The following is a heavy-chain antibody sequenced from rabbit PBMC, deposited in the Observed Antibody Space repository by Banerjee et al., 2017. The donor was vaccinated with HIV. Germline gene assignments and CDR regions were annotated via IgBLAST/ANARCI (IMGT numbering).Heavy chain of an antibody. CDR1: GFDFSSYY. CDR3: ARAHPYYTYGYAGYAYATGWLDL. Sequence: QLEESGGGLVKPEGSLTLSCKASGFDFSSYYMSWVRQAPGKGLEWIGTIYAGKGRTYYASWVNGRFTISSDNAQNTVDLQMNSLTAVDRATYFCARAHPYYTYGYAGYAYATGWLDLWGQGTLVTVS. CDR2: IYAGKGRT. D-gene: IGHD6-1*01. J-gene: IGHJ5*01. V-gene: IGHV1S7*01.